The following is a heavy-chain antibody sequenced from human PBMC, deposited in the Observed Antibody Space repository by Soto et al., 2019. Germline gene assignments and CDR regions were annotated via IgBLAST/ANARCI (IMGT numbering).Heavy chain of an antibody. CDR2: IYYSGST. CDR1: GGSISSSSYY. D-gene: IGHD2-15*01. CDR3: ARPYCSGGSCYRKVNWFDP. V-gene: IGHV4-39*01. Sequence: SETLSLTCTVSGGSISSSSYYWGWIRQPPGKGLEWIGSIYYSGSTYYTPSLKSRVTISVDTSKNQFSLKLSSVTAADTAVYYCARPYCSGGSCYRKVNWFDPWGQGTLVTVTS. J-gene: IGHJ5*02.